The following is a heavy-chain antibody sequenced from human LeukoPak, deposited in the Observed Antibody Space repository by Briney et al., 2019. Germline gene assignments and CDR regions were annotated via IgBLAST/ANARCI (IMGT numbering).Heavy chain of an antibody. CDR2: IDWDDDK. V-gene: IGHV2-70*11. CDR3: ARIVSSGGEFDY. D-gene: IGHD5-12*01. CDR1: GASISTYY. Sequence: TLSLSCTVSGASISTYYWSWIRQPPGKALEWLARIDWDDDKYYSTSLKTRLTISKDTSKNQVVLTMTNMDPVDTATYYCARIVSSGGEFDYWGQGTLVTVSS. J-gene: IGHJ4*02.